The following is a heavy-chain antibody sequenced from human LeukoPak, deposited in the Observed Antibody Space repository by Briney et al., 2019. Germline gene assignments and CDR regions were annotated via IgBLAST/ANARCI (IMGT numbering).Heavy chain of an antibody. D-gene: IGHD4-23*01. CDR1: GFTFSIYW. CDR3: ASPLVESGGNIYFGL. CDR2: INPDGSGK. Sequence: GGSLRRSCAASGFTFSIYWMAWVRQAPGKGLEWVANINPDGSGKAYVDSVKGRFTISRDNAKKSLFLEMNSLRVEDTAVYYCASPLVESGGNIYFGLWGRGTLVTVSS. J-gene: IGHJ2*01. V-gene: IGHV3-7*05.